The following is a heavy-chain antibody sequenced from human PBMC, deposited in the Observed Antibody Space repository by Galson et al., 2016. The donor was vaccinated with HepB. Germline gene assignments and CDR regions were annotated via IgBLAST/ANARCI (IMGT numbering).Heavy chain of an antibody. D-gene: IGHD3-10*01. CDR1: GYTFINYG. Sequence: SVKVSCKASGYTFINYGISWVRQAPGQGLEWMGWSSAYIGNTHYAQKLQGRVTMTTDTSTSTAYMELRSLRSDDTAVYFCARRQRGGWFDPWGQGTLVTVSS. J-gene: IGHJ5*01. CDR2: SSAYIGNT. V-gene: IGHV1-18*04. CDR3: ARRQRGGWFDP.